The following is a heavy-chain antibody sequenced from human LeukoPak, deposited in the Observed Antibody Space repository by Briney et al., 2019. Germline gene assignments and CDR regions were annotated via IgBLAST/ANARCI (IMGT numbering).Heavy chain of an antibody. CDR1: GYTLTELS. D-gene: IGHD1-26*01. Sequence: ALXXVSCKVSGYTLTELSMHWVGQARGKGVEWMGGFDAEDGETIYEQKFQGRVRMTEDTSRDKDYMELRRMRDKDRAVYYCATTSPWELLLRYWGQGTLVTVSS. V-gene: IGHV1-24*01. CDR2: FDAEDGET. J-gene: IGHJ4*02. CDR3: ATTSPWELLLRY.